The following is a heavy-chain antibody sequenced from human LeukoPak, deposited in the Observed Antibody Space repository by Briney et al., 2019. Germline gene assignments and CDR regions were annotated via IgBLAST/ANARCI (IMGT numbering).Heavy chain of an antibody. J-gene: IGHJ4*02. CDR3: ARSSYYDILTGPLGYFDY. V-gene: IGHV3-23*01. D-gene: IGHD3-9*01. Sequence: PGGSLRLSCAASGFTFSSYAMSWVRQAPWKGLEWVSAISGSGGSTYYADSVKGRFTISRDNSKNTLYLQMNSLRAEDTAVYYCARSSYYDILTGPLGYFDYWGQGTLVTVSS. CDR2: ISGSGGST. CDR1: GFTFSSYA.